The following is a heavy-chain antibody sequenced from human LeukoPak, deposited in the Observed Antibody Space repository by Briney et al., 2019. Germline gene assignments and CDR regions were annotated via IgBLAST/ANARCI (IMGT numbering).Heavy chain of an antibody. Sequence: SETLSLTCTVSGGSISSSSYYWGWIRQPPGKGLEWIGSIYYSGSTYYNPSVKSRVTIFVDTSKNQFSLKLRSVTAADTAVYYCARVVGKYSSSWYYWGQGTLVTVSS. V-gene: IGHV4-39*07. CDR2: IYYSGST. CDR1: GGSISSSSYY. D-gene: IGHD6-13*01. J-gene: IGHJ4*02. CDR3: ARVVGKYSSSWYY.